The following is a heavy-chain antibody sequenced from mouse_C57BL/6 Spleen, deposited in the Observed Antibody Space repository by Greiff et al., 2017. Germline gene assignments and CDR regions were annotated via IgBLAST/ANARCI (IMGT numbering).Heavy chain of an antibody. Sequence: QVQLQQSGAELARPGASVKLSCKASGYTFTSYGISWVKQRTGQGLAWIGELYPSSGNTYYTETFKGKDPLTADKSSSTAYMELRSLTSEDSAVYFCARREYDGDCYFDVWGTGTTVTGSS. V-gene: IGHV1-81*01. CDR3: ARREYDGDCYFDV. CDR1: GYTFTSYG. CDR2: LYPSSGNT. J-gene: IGHJ1*03. D-gene: IGHD2-4*01.